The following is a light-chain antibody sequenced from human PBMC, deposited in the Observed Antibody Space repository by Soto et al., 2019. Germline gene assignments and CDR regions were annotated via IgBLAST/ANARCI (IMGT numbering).Light chain of an antibody. CDR2: DVS. Sequence: QSALTQPASGSGSPGQSITISCTGTSSDVGGYNYVSWYQQYPGKAPKLMIYDVSNRPSGVSTRFSGSKSGNTASLTISGLQAEDEGDYYCSSYTASSTLVVFGGGTKLTVL. CDR3: SSYTASSTLVV. CDR1: SSDVGGYNY. V-gene: IGLV2-14*01. J-gene: IGLJ2*01.